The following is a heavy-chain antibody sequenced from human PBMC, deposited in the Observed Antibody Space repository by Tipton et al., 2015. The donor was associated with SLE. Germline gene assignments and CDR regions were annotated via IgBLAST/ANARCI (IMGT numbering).Heavy chain of an antibody. CDR2: IYHSGST. CDR1: SGSISSSSYY. J-gene: IGHJ4*02. Sequence: TLSLTCTVSSGSISSSSYYWGWIRQPPGKGLEWIGSIYHSGSTNYNPSLKSRVTISVDTSKNQFSLKLSSVTAADTAVYYCARDPDWNYSDYWGQGTLVTVSS. V-gene: IGHV4-39*07. D-gene: IGHD1-1*01. CDR3: ARDPDWNYSDY.